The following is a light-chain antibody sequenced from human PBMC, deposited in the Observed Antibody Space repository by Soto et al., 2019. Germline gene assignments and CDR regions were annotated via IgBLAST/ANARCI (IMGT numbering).Light chain of an antibody. V-gene: IGKV3-20*01. J-gene: IGKJ1*01. CDR2: GAS. CDR1: QSVSSN. CDR3: QQYGSSPTWT. Sequence: EIVMTESPATLAVPTGERATLSCRASQSVSSNFAWYQQRPGQAPRLLIYGASSRATGIPDRFSGSGSGTDFTLTISRLEPEDFAVYYCQQYGSSPTWTFGQGTKVDI.